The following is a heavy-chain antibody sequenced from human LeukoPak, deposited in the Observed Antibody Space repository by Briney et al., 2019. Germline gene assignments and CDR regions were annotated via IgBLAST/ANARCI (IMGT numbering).Heavy chain of an antibody. CDR1: GFTFSSYG. D-gene: IGHD2-2*01. CDR2: ICYDGSNK. CDR3: ARGDQLLWTYYYYGMDV. Sequence: PGGSLRLSCAASGFTFSSYGMHWVRQAPGKGLEGVAVICYDGSNKYYADSVKGRFTISRDNSKNTLYLQMNSLRAEDTAVYYCARGDQLLWTYYYYGMDVWGKGTTVTVSS. J-gene: IGHJ6*04. V-gene: IGHV3-33*01.